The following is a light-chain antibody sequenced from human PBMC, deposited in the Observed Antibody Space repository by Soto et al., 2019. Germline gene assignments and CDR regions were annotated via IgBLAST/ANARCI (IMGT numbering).Light chain of an antibody. J-gene: IGKJ1*01. CDR3: QQSYNTPQT. CDR1: QGISSY. CDR2: ATD. Sequence: VIWMTQSPSLLSASTGDRVTISCRMSQGISSYLAWYQQQSGKAQKLLVYATDTLQSGVPSRFSGSGSGTDYTLTIRSLQPEDFATYYCQQSYNTPQTFGQGTKVDIK. V-gene: IGKV1D-8*01.